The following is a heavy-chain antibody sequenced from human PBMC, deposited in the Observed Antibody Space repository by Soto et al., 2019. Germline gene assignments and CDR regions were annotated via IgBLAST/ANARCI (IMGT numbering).Heavy chain of an antibody. D-gene: IGHD3-22*01. V-gene: IGHV4-38-2*01. CDR2: ISHGGGT. J-gene: IGHJ5*02. CDR1: GYSSTSGYY. CDR3: ARVGPWVPYYYGSSPYTLLIWFDP. Sequence: SQTLSLTCAVSGYSSTSGYYWGCLRPPPGKGLEWIGSISHGGGTYCNPSLNSRVTLSLDMTNNHVSLILNSVTAADTAVYYCARVGPWVPYYYGSSPYTLLIWFDPRGQGTLVTVSS.